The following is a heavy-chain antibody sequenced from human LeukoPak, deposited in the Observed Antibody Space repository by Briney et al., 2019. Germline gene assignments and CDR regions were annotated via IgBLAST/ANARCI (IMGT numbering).Heavy chain of an antibody. CDR1: GFTFTSSA. J-gene: IGHJ4*02. Sequence: SVKVSCKASGFTFTSSAVQWVRQARGQRLEWIGWIVVGSGNTNYAQKFQGRVTVTRDTSISTAYMELSWLRSDDTAVYYCAREANLDCSGGTCYSGGFDYWGQGTLVTVSS. CDR2: IVVGSGNT. V-gene: IGHV1-58*01. CDR3: AREANLDCSGGTCYSGGFDY. D-gene: IGHD2-15*01.